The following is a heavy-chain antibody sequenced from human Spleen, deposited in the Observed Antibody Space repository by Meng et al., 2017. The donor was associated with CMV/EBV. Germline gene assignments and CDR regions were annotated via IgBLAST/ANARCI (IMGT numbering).Heavy chain of an antibody. Sequence: TGSCTASGYTFSSYGLTWVRQAPRQGLEWMGWISVYNSNTKYAQKVQGRVTMTRDTSTSTAYMELRSLRSNDTAMYYCARDKEGWDYWGQGTLVTVSS. D-gene: IGHD2-15*01. CDR2: ISVYNSNT. CDR1: GYTFSSYG. CDR3: ARDKEGWDY. V-gene: IGHV1-18*01. J-gene: IGHJ4*02.